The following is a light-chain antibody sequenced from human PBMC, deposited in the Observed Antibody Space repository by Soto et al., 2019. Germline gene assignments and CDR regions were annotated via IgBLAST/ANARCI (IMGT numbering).Light chain of an antibody. Sequence: QSALTQPASVSESPGQSITISCIGTSSDVGTYDLVSWYQQHPGKAPKVIISKVTNRPSGVSTRFSGSKSDNTASLTVSGLRADDEGLYFCSSYGGSNTFVFGSGTKLTVL. V-gene: IGLV2-14*01. CDR3: SSYGGSNTFV. J-gene: IGLJ1*01. CDR2: KVT. CDR1: SSDVGTYDL.